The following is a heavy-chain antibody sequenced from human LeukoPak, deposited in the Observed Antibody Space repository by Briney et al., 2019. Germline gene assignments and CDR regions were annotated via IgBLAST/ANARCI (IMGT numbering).Heavy chain of an antibody. CDR1: GFTLSNYW. Sequence: GESLRLSCIASGFTLSNYWMSWVRQAPGKGLEWVANIKQDGSEKYYMDSVKGRFSISRDNAKNSLNLQMNNPRAEDTAVYCATTQTFDYWGQGTLVTVSS. V-gene: IGHV3-7*03. CDR3: ATTQTFDY. CDR2: IKQDGSEK. J-gene: IGHJ4*02. D-gene: IGHD2-15*01.